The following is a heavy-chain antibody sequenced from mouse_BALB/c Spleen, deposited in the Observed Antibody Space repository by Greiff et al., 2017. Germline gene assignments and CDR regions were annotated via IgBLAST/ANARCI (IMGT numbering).Heavy chain of an antibody. Sequence: EVQLQQSGPSLVKPSQTLSLTCSVTGDSITSGYWNWIRKFPGNKLEYMGYISYSGSTYYNPSLKSRISITRDTSKNQYYLQLNSVTTEDTATYYCARGEVRRAWFAYWGQGTLVTVSA. CDR2: ISYSGST. CDR3: ARGEVRRAWFAY. V-gene: IGHV3-8*02. CDR1: GDSITSGY. D-gene: IGHD2-14*01. J-gene: IGHJ3*01.